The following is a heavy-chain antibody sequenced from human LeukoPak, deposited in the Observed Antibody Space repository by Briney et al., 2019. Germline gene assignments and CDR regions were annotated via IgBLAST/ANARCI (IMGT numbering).Heavy chain of an antibody. CDR3: AELGITMIGGV. CDR2: ISSSGSTI. V-gene: IGHV3-48*03. Sequence: GVSLRLSCAASGFTFSSYEMNWVRQAPGKGLEWVSYISSSGSTIYYADSVKGRFTISRDNAQNSLYLQMNSLRAEDTAVYYCAELGITMIGGVWGKGTTVTISS. J-gene: IGHJ6*04. D-gene: IGHD3-10*02. CDR1: GFTFSSYE.